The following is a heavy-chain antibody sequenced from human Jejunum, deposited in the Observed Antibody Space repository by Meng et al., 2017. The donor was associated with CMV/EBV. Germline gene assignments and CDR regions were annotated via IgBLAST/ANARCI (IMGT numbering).Heavy chain of an antibody. CDR3: ARGSGSTSWGFDP. V-gene: IGHV3-48*03. D-gene: IGHD2-2*01. CDR2: INFSGNSK. Sequence: SVFAFKTSDFNWVSQAPGKGLEWISYINFSGNSKYYAGSVKGRFTISRDNSKNSLYLLMSSLGVEDTAVYYCARGSGSTSWGFDPWGQGTMVTVSS. CDR1: VFAFKTSD. J-gene: IGHJ5*02.